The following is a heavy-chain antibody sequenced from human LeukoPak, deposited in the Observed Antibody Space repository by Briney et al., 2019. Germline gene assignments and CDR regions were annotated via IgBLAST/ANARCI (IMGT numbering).Heavy chain of an antibody. Sequence: GGSLRLSCAASGFIFSNSGMHWVRQAPGKGLEWVSSVNGPGGNTWYADSVKGRFTISRDKSKNTLFLQMNSLRAEDTAVYYCAKNDGYNYWYFDYWGQGTLVTVSS. CDR3: AKNDGYNYWYFDY. CDR1: GFIFSNSG. D-gene: IGHD5-24*01. CDR2: VNGPGGNT. J-gene: IGHJ4*02. V-gene: IGHV3-23*01.